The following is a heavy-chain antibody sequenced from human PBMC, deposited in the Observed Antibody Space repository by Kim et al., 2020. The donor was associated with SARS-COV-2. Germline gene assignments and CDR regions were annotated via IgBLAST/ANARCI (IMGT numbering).Heavy chain of an antibody. CDR1: GYIFPTYW. Sequence: GESLQISCKASGYIFPTYWIGWVRQMSGKGLEWMGIIYLGDSETRYNPSFQGQVTISADKSLITAYLQWSSLKASDTAIYYCAKSSRVRAFDGFDIWGQGTLVTVSS. CDR3: AKSSRVRAFDGFDI. CDR2: IYLGDSET. V-gene: IGHV5-51*01. J-gene: IGHJ3*02.